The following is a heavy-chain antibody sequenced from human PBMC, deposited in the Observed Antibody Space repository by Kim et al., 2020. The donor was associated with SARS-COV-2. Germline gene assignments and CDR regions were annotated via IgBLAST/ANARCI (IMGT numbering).Heavy chain of an antibody. V-gene: IGHV3-21*06. CDR3: ARGGLATITATQGRDY. CDR2: ISAGSTYI. CDR1: GFTFSGYT. J-gene: IGHJ4*02. Sequence: GGSLRLSCAVSGFTFSGYTMAWVRQAPGKGLEGVSSISAGSTYIFYKASLEGRFTISRDNANNSLYLEMNNLGAEGTAVYYCARGGLATITATQGRDYWGQGTLVTVSS. D-gene: IGHD5-12*01.